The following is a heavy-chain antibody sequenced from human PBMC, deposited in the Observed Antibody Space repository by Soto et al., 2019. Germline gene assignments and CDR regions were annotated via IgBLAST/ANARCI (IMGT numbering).Heavy chain of an antibody. J-gene: IGHJ3*02. CDR2: IRDKANSYTT. D-gene: IGHD2-8*01. CDR3: ARGDDYNDGVYASDI. CDR1: GFTFSDHY. Sequence: EVQMVESGGGLVQPGRSLKLSCAASGFTFSDHYMDWVRQAPGKGLEWVGRIRDKANSYTTEYAASVKGRFTISRDDSKNSQYLQMNSLKTEDTAVYYCARGDDYNDGVYASDIWGQGTMVTVSS. V-gene: IGHV3-72*01.